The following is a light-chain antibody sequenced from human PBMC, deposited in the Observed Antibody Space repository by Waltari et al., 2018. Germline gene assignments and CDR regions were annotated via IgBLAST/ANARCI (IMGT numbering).Light chain of an antibody. V-gene: IGKV3-15*01. CDR1: QSVTSN. Sequence: ETVMTQSPATLSVSPGERVTLPCRASQSVTSNLAWYQQKPGQAPRLLIYGASTRATGIPARFSGSGSGTDFTLTISSLQSEDFAVYYCQQYNNWPPWTFGQGTKVEIK. CDR2: GAS. J-gene: IGKJ1*01. CDR3: QQYNNWPPWT.